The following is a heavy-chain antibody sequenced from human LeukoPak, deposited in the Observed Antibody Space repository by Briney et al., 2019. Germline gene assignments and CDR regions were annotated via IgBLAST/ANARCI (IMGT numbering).Heavy chain of an antibody. CDR3: ARDRVETAMGPQFRTYYYYGMDV. CDR1: GFTVSSNY. CDR2: IYGGGTT. J-gene: IGHJ6*02. V-gene: IGHV3-66*01. D-gene: IGHD5-18*01. Sequence: GGSLRLSCAASGFTVSSNYMTWVRQAPGKGLEWVSVIYGGGTTYYADSVKGKFTISRDNSKNTLYLQMNSLRGEDTAVYYCARDRVETAMGPQFRTYYYYGMDVWGQGTTVTVSS.